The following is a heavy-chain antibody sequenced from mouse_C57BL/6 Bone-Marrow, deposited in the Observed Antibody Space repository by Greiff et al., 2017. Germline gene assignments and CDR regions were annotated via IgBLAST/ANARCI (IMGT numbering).Heavy chain of an antibody. CDR2: INPSSGYT. CDR1: GYTFTSYW. V-gene: IGHV1-7*01. CDR3: ARKGDYGSSYAYAVDY. J-gene: IGHJ4*01. D-gene: IGHD1-1*01. Sequence: VQLHQSGAELAKPGASVKLSCTASGYTFTSYWMHWVKQRPGQGLEWIGYINPSSGYTKYDQKFKDKATLTADKSSSTAYMQLSSLTYEASAVYYCARKGDYGSSYAYAVDYWGQGTSVTVSS.